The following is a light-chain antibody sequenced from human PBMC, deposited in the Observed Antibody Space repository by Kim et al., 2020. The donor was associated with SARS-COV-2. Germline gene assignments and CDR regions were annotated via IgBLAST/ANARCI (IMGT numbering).Light chain of an antibody. V-gene: IGKV3-20*01. CDR3: QQYGSSPWT. CDR1: QSVSRSY. Sequence: SAGERATLSCRASQSVSRSYLAWYQQNLGQAPRLLIYGASSRATGIPDRFSGSGSGTDFTLTISRLEPEDFAVYYCQQYGSSPWTFGQGTKVDIK. J-gene: IGKJ1*01. CDR2: GAS.